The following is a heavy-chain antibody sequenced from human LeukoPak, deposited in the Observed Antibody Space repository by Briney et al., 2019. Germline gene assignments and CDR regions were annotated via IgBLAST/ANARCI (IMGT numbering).Heavy chain of an antibody. CDR1: RDSVFSNTAS. Sequence: SQTLSLTCAISRDSVFSNTASWSWVRQSPSRGLEWLGRTYYRSTWYNDYALSVKSRITINPDTSKNQFSLQLKSVTPEDTAVYYCTRDFDRWGQGTLVTVSS. J-gene: IGHJ4*02. CDR2: TYYRSTWYN. V-gene: IGHV6-1*01. CDR3: TRDFDR.